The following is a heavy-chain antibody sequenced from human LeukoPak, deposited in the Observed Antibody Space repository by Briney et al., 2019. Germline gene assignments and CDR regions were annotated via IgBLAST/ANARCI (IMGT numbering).Heavy chain of an antibody. Sequence: GGSLRLSCAASGFIFSSYAMTWVRQAPGKGLEWVAGLSGSGATTYYASSVKGRFTISRDTSRNTLYLQMNSLRVEDTAIYYCAKDLEATSSWHGGIDFWGQGTLVTVSS. CDR2: LSGSGATT. D-gene: IGHD6-13*01. CDR3: AKDLEATSSWHGGIDF. V-gene: IGHV3-23*01. J-gene: IGHJ4*02. CDR1: GFIFSSYA.